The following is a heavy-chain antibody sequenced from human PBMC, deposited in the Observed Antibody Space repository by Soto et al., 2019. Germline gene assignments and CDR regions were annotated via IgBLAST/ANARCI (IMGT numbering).Heavy chain of an antibody. CDR1: GFTFSSYA. J-gene: IGHJ4*02. Sequence: GGSMRLSCAASGFTFSSYAVSWVRQAPGKGLEWVAAISASGGSTYYADSVKGRFTISRDNSKNTLYLQMNGLRAEDTAVYYCAKDRLAGNFDYWGQGTQVTVSS. V-gene: IGHV3-23*01. CDR3: AKDRLAGNFDY. CDR2: ISASGGST.